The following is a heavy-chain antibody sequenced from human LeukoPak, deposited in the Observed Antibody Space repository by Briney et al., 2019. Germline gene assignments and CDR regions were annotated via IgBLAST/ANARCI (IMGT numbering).Heavy chain of an antibody. CDR3: ARHIYDILTGYPIPFDY. D-gene: IGHD3-9*01. V-gene: IGHV4-59*05. CDR2: IYYSGST. J-gene: IGHJ4*02. CDR1: GGSMSDYY. Sequence: SETLSLTCTVSGGSMSDYYWSWIWQPPGKGLEWIGSIYYSGSTYYNPSLKSRVTISVDTSKNQFSLKLSSVTAADTAVYYCARHIYDILTGYPIPFDYWGQGTLVTVSS.